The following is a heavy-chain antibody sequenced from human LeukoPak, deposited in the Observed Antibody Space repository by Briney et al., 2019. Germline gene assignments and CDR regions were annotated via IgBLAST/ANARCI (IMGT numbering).Heavy chain of an antibody. CDR2: IYYSGCT. V-gene: IGHV4-39*01. D-gene: IGHD3-22*01. Sequence: SETLSLTCTVSGGSISSSSYYWGWIRQPPGKGLEWIGSIYYSGCTYYNPSLKSRVTISVDTSKNQFSLKLSSVTAADTAVYYCARQSQYYYDSSGYYPPTYYFDYWGQGTLVTVSS. J-gene: IGHJ4*02. CDR1: GGSISSSSYY. CDR3: ARQSQYYYDSSGYYPPTYYFDY.